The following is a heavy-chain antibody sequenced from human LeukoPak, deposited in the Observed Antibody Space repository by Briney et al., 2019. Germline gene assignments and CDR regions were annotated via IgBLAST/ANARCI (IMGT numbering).Heavy chain of an antibody. Sequence: GGSLRLSCAASGFTFTDYYMSWIRQAPGKGLEWVSSISSSSSYIYHADSVKGRFTISRDNAKNSLYLQMNSLRAEDTAVYYCARNTVTNNYWGQGTLVTVSS. D-gene: IGHD4-17*01. CDR3: ARNTVTNNY. V-gene: IGHV3-11*06. CDR1: GFTFTDYY. CDR2: ISSSSSYI. J-gene: IGHJ4*02.